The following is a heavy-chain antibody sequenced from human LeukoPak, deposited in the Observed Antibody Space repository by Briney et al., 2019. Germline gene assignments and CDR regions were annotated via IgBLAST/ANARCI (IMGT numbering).Heavy chain of an antibody. V-gene: IGHV3-30*18. D-gene: IGHD1-26*01. Sequence: PGRSLRLSCAASGFTFSTYGMHWVRQAPGKGREGVAVISYDGSNKYYTDSVKGRFTISRDNSKNTLYLQMNSLRAEDTAVYYCAKASNGGSYYGVIIDYWGQGTLVTVSS. CDR2: ISYDGSNK. J-gene: IGHJ4*02. CDR1: GFTFSTYG. CDR3: AKASNGGSYYGVIIDY.